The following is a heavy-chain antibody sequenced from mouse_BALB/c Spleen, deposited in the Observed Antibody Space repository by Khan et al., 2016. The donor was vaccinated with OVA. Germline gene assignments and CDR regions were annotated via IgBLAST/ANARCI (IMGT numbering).Heavy chain of an antibody. J-gene: IGHJ2*01. V-gene: IGHV3-2*02. D-gene: IGHD1-1*01. Sequence: EVQLVETGPGLVKPSQSLSLTCTVTGYSITSGYAWNWIRQFPGNKLDWMGYISYSGVTSYNPSLKSRISITRDTSKNQFFLQLNSLTTEDTATYYCARGNYYGYYFDYWGQGTTLTVSS. CDR2: ISYSGVT. CDR3: ARGNYYGYYFDY. CDR1: GYSITSGYA.